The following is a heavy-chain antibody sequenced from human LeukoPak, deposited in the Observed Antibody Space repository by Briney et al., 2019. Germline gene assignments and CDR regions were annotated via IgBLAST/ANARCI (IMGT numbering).Heavy chain of an antibody. V-gene: IGHV3-30-3*01. CDR1: GFTFSSYA. CDR3: ASVDSGWDN. CDR2: ISYDGSNK. J-gene: IGHJ4*02. Sequence: PGGSLRLSCAGSGFTFSSYAMHWVRQAPGKGLEWVAVISYDGSNKYYADSVKGRFTISRDNSKNTLYLQMNSLRLEDTAVYYCASVDSGWDNWGQGTLVTVSS. D-gene: IGHD6-19*01.